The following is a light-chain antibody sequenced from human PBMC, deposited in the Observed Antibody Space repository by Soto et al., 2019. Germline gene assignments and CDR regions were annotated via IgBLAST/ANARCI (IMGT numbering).Light chain of an antibody. CDR1: TGTVTSGHY. Sequence: QAVVTQEPSLTVSPGGTVTLTCGSSTGTVTSGHYPYWFQQKPGQAPRTLIYDTSNKFSWTPARFSGSLLGGKGALTLSGAQPEDEADYYCLLSYLSQSPTWVFGGGTKLTVL. J-gene: IGLJ3*02. CDR3: LLSYLSQSPTWV. V-gene: IGLV7-46*01. CDR2: DTS.